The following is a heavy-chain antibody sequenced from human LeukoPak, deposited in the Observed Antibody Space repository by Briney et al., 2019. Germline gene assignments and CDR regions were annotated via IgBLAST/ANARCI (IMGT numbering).Heavy chain of an antibody. V-gene: IGHV4-39*01. Sequence: PSETLSLTCTVSGGSISSSSYYCGWLRQPPGKGLEWIGSIYYSGSTYYNPSLKSRVTISVDTSKNQFSLKLSSVTAADTAVYYCARWVVVPAAPNYFDYWGQGTLVTVSS. CDR1: GGSISSSSYY. CDR2: IYYSGST. D-gene: IGHD2-2*01. CDR3: ARWVVVPAAPNYFDY. J-gene: IGHJ4*02.